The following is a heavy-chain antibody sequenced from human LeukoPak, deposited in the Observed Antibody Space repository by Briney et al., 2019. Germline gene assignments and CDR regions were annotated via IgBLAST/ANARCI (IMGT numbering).Heavy chain of an antibody. D-gene: IGHD2-15*01. CDR2: IYHGDSDT. Sequence: GESLKISCKGSGYSFTSYWIGWVRQMPGKGLEWMGIIYHGDSDTRYSPSFQGQVTISADKSISTAYLQWSSLKASDTAMYYCARQGPLGCSGGSCYSDYWGQGTLVTVSS. CDR3: ARQGPLGCSGGSCYSDY. V-gene: IGHV5-51*01. CDR1: GYSFTSYW. J-gene: IGHJ4*02.